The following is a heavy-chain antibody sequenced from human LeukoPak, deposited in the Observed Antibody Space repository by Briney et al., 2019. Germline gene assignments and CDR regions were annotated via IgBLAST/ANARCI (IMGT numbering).Heavy chain of an antibody. Sequence: ASVKVSCKASGYTFTSYYMHWVRQAPGQGLEWMGIINPSGGSTSYAQKFQGRVTMTGDTSTSTVYMELSSLRSEDTAVYYCARGYGFWSGYYFPNFDYWGQGTLVTVSS. CDR3: ARGYGFWSGYYFPNFDY. CDR2: INPSGGST. J-gene: IGHJ4*02. CDR1: GYTFTSYY. V-gene: IGHV1-46*01. D-gene: IGHD3-3*01.